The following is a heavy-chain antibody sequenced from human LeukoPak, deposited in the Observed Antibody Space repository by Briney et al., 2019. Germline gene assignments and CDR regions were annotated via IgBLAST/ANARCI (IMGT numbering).Heavy chain of an antibody. V-gene: IGHV3-23*01. CDR2: NTGDGTRT. CDR1: GFTFSSCA. CDR3: ASRPRADMGPLDY. Sequence: GWPLRLSCAASGFTFSSCAMTWVRQAAGKGLEWVASNTGDGTRTYYTDSVKGRFTISRDNSNNTLYLQMNSLRADETAIYYCASRPRADMGPLDYWGQGTLVTVST. D-gene: IGHD1-14*01. J-gene: IGHJ4*02.